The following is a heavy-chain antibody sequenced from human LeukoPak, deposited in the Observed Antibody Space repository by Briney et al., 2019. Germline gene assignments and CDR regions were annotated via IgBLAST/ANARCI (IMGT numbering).Heavy chain of an antibody. CDR1: GYTLTGYY. Sequence: ASVKVSCKASGYTLTGYYMHWVRQAPGQGLEWMGWINPNSGGTNYAQKFRGRVTMTRDTSISTAYMELSRLRSDDTAVYYCASDSYYYDSSGYQYYFDYWGQGTLVTVSS. J-gene: IGHJ4*02. CDR2: INPNSGGT. D-gene: IGHD3-22*01. CDR3: ASDSYYYDSSGYQYYFDY. V-gene: IGHV1-2*02.